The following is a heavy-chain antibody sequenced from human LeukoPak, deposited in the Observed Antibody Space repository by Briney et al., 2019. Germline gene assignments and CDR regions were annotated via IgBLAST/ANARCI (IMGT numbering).Heavy chain of an antibody. CDR1: GGSFSGYY. CDR3: ARHDIVVENYMDV. J-gene: IGHJ6*03. V-gene: IGHV4-34*01. CDR2: INHSGST. D-gene: IGHD2-2*01. Sequence: TSETLSLTCAVYGGSFSGYYWSWIRQPPGKGLEWIGEINHSGSTNYNPSLKSRVTISVDTSKNQFSLKLSSVTAADTAVYYCARHDIVVENYMDVWGKGTTVTVSS.